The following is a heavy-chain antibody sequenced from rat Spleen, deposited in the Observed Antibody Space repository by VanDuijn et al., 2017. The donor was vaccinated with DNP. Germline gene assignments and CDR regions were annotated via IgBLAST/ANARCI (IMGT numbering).Heavy chain of an antibody. D-gene: IGHD1-11*01. CDR2: ISIGGGDA. CDR1: GFTFSNYG. CDR3: AKAGGYSPWYFDY. V-gene: IGHV5S13*01. J-gene: IGHJ2*01. Sequence: EVQLVESGGGLVQPGRSLKLSCAASGFTFSNYGMAWVRQAPTKGLEWVASISIGGGDAYHRDSVKGRFTISRDNAKSTLFLQMDSLRSEDTATYSCAKAGGYSPWYFDYWGQGVMVTVSS.